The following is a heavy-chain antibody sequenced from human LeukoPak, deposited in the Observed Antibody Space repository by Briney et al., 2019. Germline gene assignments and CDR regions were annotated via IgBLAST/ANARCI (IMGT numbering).Heavy chain of an antibody. CDR1: GFTFSSYG. V-gene: IGHV3-30*18. Sequence: GSLRLSCAASGFTFSSYGMHWVRQAPGKGLEWVAVISYDGSNKYYADSVKGRFTISRDNSKNTLYLQMNSLRAEDTAVYYCAKPTRPFGSGWYEYWGQGTLVTVSS. D-gene: IGHD6-19*01. CDR3: AKPTRPFGSGWYEY. J-gene: IGHJ4*02. CDR2: ISYDGSNK.